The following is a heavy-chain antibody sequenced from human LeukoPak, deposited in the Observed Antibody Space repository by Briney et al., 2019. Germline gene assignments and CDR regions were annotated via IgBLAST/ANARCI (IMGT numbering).Heavy chain of an antibody. CDR2: ISGSGGST. CDR1: GFTFSSYA. D-gene: IGHD2-21*02. V-gene: IGHV3-23*01. J-gene: IGHJ5*02. Sequence: PGGSLRLSCAASGFTFSSYAMSWVRQAPGKGLEWVSAISGSGGSTYHADSVKGRFTISRDNSKNTLYLQMNSLRAEDTAVYYCAKEARRYCGGDCYSVDPWGQGTLVTVSS. CDR3: AKEARRYCGGDCYSVDP.